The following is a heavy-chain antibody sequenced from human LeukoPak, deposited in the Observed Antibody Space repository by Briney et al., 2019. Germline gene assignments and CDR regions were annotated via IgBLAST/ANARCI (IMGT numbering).Heavy chain of an antibody. CDR3: ARGWLADSTVVTPYNY. CDR1: GGTFSSYE. Sequence: ASVKVSCKASGGTFSSYEISWVRQAPGQGLEWMGGITPKFGIAKYAQKFQGRVTISAVESMSTVHMELSSLRSEDTAKYYCARGWLADSTVVTPYNYWGQGTVVTVSS. J-gene: IGHJ4*02. CDR2: ITPKFGIA. D-gene: IGHD4-23*01. V-gene: IGHV1-69*13.